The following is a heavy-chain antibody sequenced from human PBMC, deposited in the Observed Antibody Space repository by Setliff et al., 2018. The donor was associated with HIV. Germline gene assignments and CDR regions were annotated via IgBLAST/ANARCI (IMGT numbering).Heavy chain of an antibody. V-gene: IGHV3-30*02. Sequence: QPGGSLRLSCAASGFTFSSYGMHWVRQAPGKGLEWVAFIRCDGSNEYYADSVKGRFTISRDNGKNSLYLQMNSLRAEDTAVYYCASSGYNYGGYYMDVWGKGTTVTVSS. CDR1: GFTFSSYG. D-gene: IGHD5-18*01. CDR2: IRCDGSNE. J-gene: IGHJ6*03. CDR3: ASSGYNYGGYYMDV.